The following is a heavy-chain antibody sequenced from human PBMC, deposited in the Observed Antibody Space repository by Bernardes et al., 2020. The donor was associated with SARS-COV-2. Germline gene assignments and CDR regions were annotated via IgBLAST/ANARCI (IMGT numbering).Heavy chain of an antibody. V-gene: IGHV3-66*01. J-gene: IGHJ6*02. CDR1: GFTVSSNY. CDR2: IYSGGST. CDR3: ASPHGGNSRGYYGMDV. D-gene: IGHD2-21*02. Sequence: GGSLRLSCAASGFTVSSNYMSWVRQAPGKGLEWVSVIYSGGSTYYADSVKGRFTISRDNSKNTLYLQMNSLRAEDTAVYYCASPHGGNSRGYYGMDVWGQGTTVTVSS.